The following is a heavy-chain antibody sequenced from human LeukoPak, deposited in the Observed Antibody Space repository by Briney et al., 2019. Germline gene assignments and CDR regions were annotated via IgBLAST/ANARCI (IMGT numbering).Heavy chain of an antibody. J-gene: IGHJ4*02. CDR3: AKQDFYSSGWSAYFDY. D-gene: IGHD6-19*01. CDR2: ISGSGGRT. CDR1: GFTFSSYA. V-gene: IGHV3-23*01. Sequence: RGGSLRLSCAASGFTFSSYAMSWVRQAPGKGLEWVSAISGSGGRTYYADSVKGRFTISRENSKNTLYLQMNSLRAEDTAVYYCAKQDFYSSGWSAYFDYWGQGTLVTVSS.